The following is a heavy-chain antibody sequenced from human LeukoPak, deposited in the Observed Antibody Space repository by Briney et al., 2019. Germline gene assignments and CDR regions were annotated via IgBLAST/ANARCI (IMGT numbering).Heavy chain of an antibody. CDR2: IRGSGGST. J-gene: IGHJ4*02. V-gene: IGHV3-23*01. Sequence: GGSLRLSCAASGFTFSSYAMNWVRQAPGKGLEWVSAIRGSGGSTYYTNSVKGRFTISRDNSKNTLFLQMNSLRVEDTAVYYCAASKGGCPASVDYWGQGTLVTVSS. D-gene: IGHD3-16*01. CDR3: AASKGGCPASVDY. CDR1: GFTFSSYA.